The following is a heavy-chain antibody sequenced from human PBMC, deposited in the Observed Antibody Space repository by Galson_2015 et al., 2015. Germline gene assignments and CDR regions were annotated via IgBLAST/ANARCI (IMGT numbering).Heavy chain of an antibody. J-gene: IGHJ4*02. CDR2: ISSSGSTI. CDR3: ARDWRGYSGYEQRRYFDY. D-gene: IGHD5-12*01. V-gene: IGHV3-48*02. CDR1: GFTFSSYS. Sequence: SLRLSCAASGFTFSSYSMNWVRQAPGKGLEWVSYISSSGSTIYYADSVKGRFTISRDNAKNSLYLQMNSLRDEDTAVYYCARDWRGYSGYEQRRYFDYWGQGTLVTVSS.